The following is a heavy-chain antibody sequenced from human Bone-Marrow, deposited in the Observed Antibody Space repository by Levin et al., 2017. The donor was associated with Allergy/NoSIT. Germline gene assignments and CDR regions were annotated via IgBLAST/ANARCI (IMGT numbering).Heavy chain of an antibody. V-gene: IGHV5-51*01. J-gene: IGHJ6*02. Sequence: GGSLRLSCKGSGYTFITYYIAWVRQMPGKGLEWVGIIYPGDSDTRYSPSFRGQVTISADKSISTAYLQWDSLKASDTATYYCARHYTLDVWGQGTTVTVSS. CDR3: ARHYTLDV. CDR2: IYPGDSDT. CDR1: GYTFITYY.